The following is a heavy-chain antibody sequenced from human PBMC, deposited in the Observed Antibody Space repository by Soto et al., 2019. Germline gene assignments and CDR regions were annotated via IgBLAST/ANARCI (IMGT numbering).Heavy chain of an antibody. D-gene: IGHD2-8*01. V-gene: IGHV3-30-3*01. Sequence: GGSLRLSCAASGFTFSSYAMHWVRQAPGKGLEWVAVISYDGSNKYYADSVKGRFTISRDNSKNTLYLQMNSLRAEDTAVYYCARAGLTLGYCTNGVCYNHWFDPWGQGTLVTVSS. CDR3: ARAGLTLGYCTNGVCYNHWFDP. J-gene: IGHJ5*02. CDR2: ISYDGSNK. CDR1: GFTFSSYA.